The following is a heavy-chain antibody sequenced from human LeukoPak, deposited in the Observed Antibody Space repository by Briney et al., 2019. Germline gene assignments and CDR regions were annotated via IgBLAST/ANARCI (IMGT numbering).Heavy chain of an antibody. Sequence: SETLSLTCTVSGGSISSSSYYWGWIRQPPGKGLEWIGSIYYSGSTYYNPSLKSRVTISVDTSKNQFSLKLSSVTAADTAVYYCARDGYNYGLYYGMDVWGQGTTVTVSS. J-gene: IGHJ6*02. V-gene: IGHV4-39*07. D-gene: IGHD5-24*01. CDR2: IYYSGST. CDR1: GGSISSSSYY. CDR3: ARDGYNYGLYYGMDV.